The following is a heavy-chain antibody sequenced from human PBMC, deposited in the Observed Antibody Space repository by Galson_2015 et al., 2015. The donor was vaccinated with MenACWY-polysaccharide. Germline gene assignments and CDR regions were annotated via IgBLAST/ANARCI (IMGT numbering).Heavy chain of an antibody. CDR1: GFSLNTRGVG. Sequence: PALVKPTQTLTLTCTFSGFSLNTRGVGVGWIRQPPGKALEWLALIYWDNDKRYSPSLKTRLTITKDTSKNQVFLAMTNVDPVDTATECCAHGQYYAATSSFSYYFDGWGPGTLVTVSS. J-gene: IGHJ4*02. D-gene: IGHD3-3*01. CDR3: AHGQYYAATSSFSYYFDG. CDR2: IYWDNDK. V-gene: IGHV2-5*02.